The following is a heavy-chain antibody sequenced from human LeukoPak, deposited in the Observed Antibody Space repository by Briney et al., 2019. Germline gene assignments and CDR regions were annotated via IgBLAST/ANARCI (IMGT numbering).Heavy chain of an antibody. CDR1: GFTFSSYW. J-gene: IGHJ4*02. CDR3: ARDFQHYYDSSGYYDY. V-gene: IGHV3-7*01. D-gene: IGHD3-22*01. Sequence: GGSLRLSCAASGFTFSSYWMTWVRQAPGKGLEWVANIKQDGSEKYYVDSVKGRFTISRDNAKKSLYLQMNSLRAEDTAVCYCARDFQHYYDSSGYYDYWGQGTLVTVSS. CDR2: IKQDGSEK.